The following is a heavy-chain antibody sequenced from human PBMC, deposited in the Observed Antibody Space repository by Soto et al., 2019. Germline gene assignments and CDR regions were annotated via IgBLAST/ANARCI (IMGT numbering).Heavy chain of an antibody. CDR1: GGSISSYY. CDR3: ARGFRVDTAMVTGYYFDY. CDR2: IYYSGST. Sequence: PSETLSLTCTVSGGSISSYYWSWIRQPPGKGLEWIGYIYYSGSTNYNPSLKSRVTISVDTSKNQFSLKLSSVTAADTAVYYCARGFRVDTAMVTGYYFDYRGQGTLVTV. V-gene: IGHV4-59*01. J-gene: IGHJ4*02. D-gene: IGHD5-18*01.